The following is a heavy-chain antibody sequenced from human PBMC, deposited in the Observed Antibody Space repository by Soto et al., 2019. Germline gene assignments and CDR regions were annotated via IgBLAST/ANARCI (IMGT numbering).Heavy chain of an antibody. J-gene: IGHJ6*02. Sequence: QVQLVQSGAEVKKPGSSVKVSCKASGGTFSSYAISWVRQAPGQGLEWMGGIIPIFGTANYAQKFQGRVTITADESTSTAYMELSSLRSEDTAVYYCARKGYDSSGYHGYYYGMDVWGQGTTVTVSS. V-gene: IGHV1-69*01. D-gene: IGHD3-22*01. CDR1: GGTFSSYA. CDR2: IIPIFGTA. CDR3: ARKGYDSSGYHGYYYGMDV.